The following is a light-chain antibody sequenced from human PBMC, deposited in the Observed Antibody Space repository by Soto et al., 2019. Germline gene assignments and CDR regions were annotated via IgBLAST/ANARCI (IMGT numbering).Light chain of an antibody. CDR1: QRVRSSY. Sequence: EIVLTQSPGTLSLSPGERATLSCRASQRVRSSYLAWYQQKPGQAPRLLIYGASSRATGIPDRFSGSGSGTDFTLTISRLEPEDFAVYYCQQYGSSPYTFGQGTKLEIK. J-gene: IGKJ2*01. V-gene: IGKV3-20*01. CDR2: GAS. CDR3: QQYGSSPYT.